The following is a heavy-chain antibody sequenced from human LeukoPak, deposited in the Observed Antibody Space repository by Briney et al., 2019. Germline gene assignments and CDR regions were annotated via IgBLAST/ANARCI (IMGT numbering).Heavy chain of an antibody. CDR2: ISYDGSNK. V-gene: IGHV3-30*04. Sequence: PGGSLRLSCAASGFTFSSYAMHWVRQAPGKGLEWVAVISYDGSNKYYAASVTGRFTISRDNSKNTLYLQMNSLRAEDTSVYYCARVEAAAGDPDDYWGQGTLVTVSS. CDR1: GFTFSSYA. D-gene: IGHD6-13*01. J-gene: IGHJ4*02. CDR3: ARVEAAAGDPDDY.